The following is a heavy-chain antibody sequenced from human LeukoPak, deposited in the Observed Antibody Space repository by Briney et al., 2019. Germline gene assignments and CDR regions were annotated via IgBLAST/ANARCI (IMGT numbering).Heavy chain of an antibody. CDR1: GFTFSDYY. J-gene: IGHJ4*02. CDR3: AREVIKGSRIVGAHDY. D-gene: IGHD1-26*01. CDR2: IKQDGSEK. V-gene: IGHV3-7*01. Sequence: GGSLRLSCAASGFTFSDYYMSWVRQAPGKGLEWVANIKQDGSEKYYVDSVKGRFTISRDNAKNSLYPQMNSLRAEDTAVYYCAREVIKGSRIVGAHDYWGQGTLVTVSS.